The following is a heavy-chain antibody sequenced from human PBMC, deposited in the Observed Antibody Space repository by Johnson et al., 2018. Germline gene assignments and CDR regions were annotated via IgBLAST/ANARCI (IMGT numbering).Heavy chain of an antibody. Sequence: VQLVESGAEVKKPGESLKISCKGSGYSFTSYWIGWVRQMPGKGLEWMGIIYPGDSDTRYSPSFQGQVTISADKSISTAYLQWGSPKASDTALYYSAGSNSGSYPPGACDIWGQGTMVTVSS. V-gene: IGHV5-51*01. J-gene: IGHJ3*02. CDR1: GYSFTSYW. D-gene: IGHD1-26*01. CDR2: IYPGDSDT. CDR3: AGSNSGSYPPGACDI.